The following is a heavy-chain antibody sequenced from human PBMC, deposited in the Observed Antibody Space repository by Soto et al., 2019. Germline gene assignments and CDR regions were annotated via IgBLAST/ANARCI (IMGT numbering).Heavy chain of an antibody. V-gene: IGHV1-69*13. CDR2: IIPIFGTA. Sequence: GASVKVSCKASGGPFSSYAISWVRQAPGQGLEWMGGIIPIFGTANYAQKFQGRVTITADESTSTAYMELSSLRSEDTAVYYCARRGYDAFDIWGQGTMVTVSS. D-gene: IGHD6-25*01. CDR1: GGPFSSYA. J-gene: IGHJ3*02. CDR3: ARRGYDAFDI.